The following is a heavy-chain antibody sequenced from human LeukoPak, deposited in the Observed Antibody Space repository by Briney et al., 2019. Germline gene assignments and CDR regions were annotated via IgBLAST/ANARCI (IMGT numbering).Heavy chain of an antibody. CDR3: ASGTWSRRFAP. CDR2: MNDSGRT. V-gene: IGHV4-34*01. D-gene: IGHD1-14*01. CDR1: DESLNGYY. J-gene: IGHJ5*02. Sequence: SETLSLTCAVYDESLNGYYWSWIRLPPGKGLEWIGEMNDSGRTTYNPSLESRATISAERSKNQFSLKLTSVTAADTAVYYCASGTWSRRFAPWGQGTLVTVSS.